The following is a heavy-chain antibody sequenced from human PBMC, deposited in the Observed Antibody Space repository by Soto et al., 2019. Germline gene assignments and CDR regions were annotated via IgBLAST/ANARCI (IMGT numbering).Heavy chain of an antibody. J-gene: IGHJ2*01. CDR2: IYDSGSA. V-gene: IGHV4-31*02. D-gene: IGHD6-13*01. Sequence: WTWIRQHPGKGLEWIGYIYDSGSAYYSPSLKSRVSISVDTSKNQFSLKLSSVTAADTAVYYCARGTSRYFDLWGRGTLVTVSS. CDR3: ARGTSRYFDL.